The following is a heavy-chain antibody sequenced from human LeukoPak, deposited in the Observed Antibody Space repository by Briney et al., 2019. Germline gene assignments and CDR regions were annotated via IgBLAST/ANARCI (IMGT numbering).Heavy chain of an antibody. CDR1: GYTFTGYY. Sequence: ASVKVSCKASGYTFTGYYMHWVRQATGQGLEWMGWMNPNSGNTVYAQKFQGRVTTTRDTSISTAYMELSSLRSEDTAMYYCARKNYCSGGSCYSRGWFDPWGQGTLVTVSS. J-gene: IGHJ5*02. D-gene: IGHD2-15*01. CDR2: MNPNSGNT. CDR3: ARKNYCSGGSCYSRGWFDP. V-gene: IGHV1-8*02.